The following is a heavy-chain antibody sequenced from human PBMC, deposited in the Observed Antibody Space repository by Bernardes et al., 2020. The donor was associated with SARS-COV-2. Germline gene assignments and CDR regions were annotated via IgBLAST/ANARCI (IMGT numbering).Heavy chain of an antibody. J-gene: IGHJ3*02. CDR2: ISGSGGST. D-gene: IGHD2-15*01. Sequence: GGSLRLSCAASGFTFRSYAMSWVRQAPGKGLEWVSAISGSGGSTYYADSVKGRFTISRDNSKNTLYLQMNSLRAEDTAVYYCAKCKRDGVAVGGAFDIWGQGTMVTVSS. CDR3: AKCKRDGVAVGGAFDI. CDR1: GFTFRSYA. V-gene: IGHV3-23*01.